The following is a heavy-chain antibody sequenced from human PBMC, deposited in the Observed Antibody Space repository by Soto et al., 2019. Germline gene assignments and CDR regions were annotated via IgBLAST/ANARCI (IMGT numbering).Heavy chain of an antibody. CDR3: AYHGGSSRGDDY. D-gene: IGHD6-6*01. V-gene: IGHV3-30*03. Sequence: HGWSIRLSCVGSGFSVCSYVMDWFRQAQGKGLEWVAVISYDESNKYYVDSVKGRFTISRDNSKNTLYLHMDSLRPEDTAVYYCAYHGGSSRGDDYWGQGTLVTVSS. CDR1: GFSVCSYV. J-gene: IGHJ4*02. CDR2: ISYDESNK.